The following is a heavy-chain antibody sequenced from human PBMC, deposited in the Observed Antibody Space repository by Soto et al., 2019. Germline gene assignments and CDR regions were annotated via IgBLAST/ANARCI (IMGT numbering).Heavy chain of an antibody. CDR1: GFTFSSYS. CDR2: ISSSSSYI. J-gene: IGHJ1*01. CDR3: ARGPIAARLFGGEDFQH. V-gene: IGHV3-21*01. Sequence: GSLRLSCAASGFTFSSYSMNWVRQAPGKGLEWVSSISSSSSYIYYADSVKGRFTISRDNAKNSLYLQMNSLRAEDTAVYYCARGPIAARLFGGEDFQHWGQGTLVTVSS. D-gene: IGHD6-6*01.